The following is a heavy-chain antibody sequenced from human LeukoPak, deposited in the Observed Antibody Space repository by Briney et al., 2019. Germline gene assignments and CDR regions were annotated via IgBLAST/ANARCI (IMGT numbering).Heavy chain of an antibody. CDR3: ARGSRNSVDY. CDR2: IYKSGNT. D-gene: IGHD4-23*01. J-gene: IGHJ4*02. CDR1: GGSISNYY. Sequence: SETLSLTCTVSGGSISNYYWSWIRQPPGKGLEWIGYIYKSGNTNYNPSLKSRVTTSVDTSKNQFSLNLSSETAADTAAYYCARGSRNSVDYWGQGTLVTVSS. V-gene: IGHV4-59*01.